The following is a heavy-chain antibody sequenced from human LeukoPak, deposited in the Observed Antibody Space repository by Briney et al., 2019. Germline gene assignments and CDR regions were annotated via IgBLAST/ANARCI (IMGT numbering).Heavy chain of an antibody. D-gene: IGHD3-22*01. Sequence: GGSLRLSCAASGFTFSSNYMSWVRQAPGKGLEGVSVIYSGGSTYYADSVKGRFTISRDNSKNTLYLQMNSLRAEDTAVYYCASARQYYYDSSGYDYWGQGTLVTVSS. CDR1: GFTFSSNY. V-gene: IGHV3-66*02. J-gene: IGHJ4*02. CDR2: IYSGGST. CDR3: ASARQYYYDSSGYDY.